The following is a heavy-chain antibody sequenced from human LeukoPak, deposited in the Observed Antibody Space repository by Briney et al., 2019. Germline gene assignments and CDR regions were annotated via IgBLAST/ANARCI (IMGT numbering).Heavy chain of an antibody. D-gene: IGHD3-22*01. V-gene: IGHV4-38-2*02. CDR3: ARDPGYDSSGYYFDY. J-gene: IGHJ4*02. Sequence: PSETLSLTCTVSGYSISSGYYWGWIRQPPGKGLEWIGSIYHSGSTYYNPSLKSRVTISVDTSKNQFSLQLSSVTAADTAVYYCARDPGYDSSGYYFDYWGQGTLVTVSS. CDR1: GYSISSGYY. CDR2: IYHSGST.